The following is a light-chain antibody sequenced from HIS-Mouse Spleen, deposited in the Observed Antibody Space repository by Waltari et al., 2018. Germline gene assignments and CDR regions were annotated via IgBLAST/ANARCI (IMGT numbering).Light chain of an antibody. CDR3: SSYTSSSTYV. V-gene: IGLV2-14*03. Sequence: QSALTQPASVSGSPGQSVTISCTGTSRDVGGYNYVSWYQQHPGQPPKLMIYDVSNRPSGVSNRFSGSKSGNTASLTISGLQAEDEADYYCSSYTSSSTYVFGTGTKVTVL. J-gene: IGLJ1*01. CDR1: SRDVGGYNY. CDR2: DVS.